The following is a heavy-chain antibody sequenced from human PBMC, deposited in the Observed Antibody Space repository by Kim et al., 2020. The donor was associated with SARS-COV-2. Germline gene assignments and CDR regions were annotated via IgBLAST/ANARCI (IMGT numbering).Heavy chain of an antibody. V-gene: IGHV3-21*01. CDR3: AKGSASGSFNPYYYYGM. Sequence: GGSLRLSCAASGLTFSNYDMNWVRQAPGKGLEWVSSVSSSSGYIYYADSVKGRFTISRDNAKSSLFLQMNSLRAEDTAVYYCAKGSASGSFNPYYYYGM. CDR2: VSSSSGYI. CDR1: GLTFSNYD. D-gene: IGHD3-10*01. J-gene: IGHJ6*01.